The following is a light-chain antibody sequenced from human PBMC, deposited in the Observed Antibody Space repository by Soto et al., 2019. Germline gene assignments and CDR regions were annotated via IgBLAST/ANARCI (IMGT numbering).Light chain of an antibody. CDR3: AAGEGSLNNVL. V-gene: IGLV1-44*01. CDR1: GSSIGTNT. CDR2: GDN. Sequence: QSVLTQPPSASGTPGQRVTISCSGSGSSIGTNTVNWYRQLPGTAPKLLIYGDNQRPSGVPDRFSGSKSGTSASLAISGLQSEEEADYYCAAGEGSLNNVLFGGGTQLTVL. J-gene: IGLJ2*01.